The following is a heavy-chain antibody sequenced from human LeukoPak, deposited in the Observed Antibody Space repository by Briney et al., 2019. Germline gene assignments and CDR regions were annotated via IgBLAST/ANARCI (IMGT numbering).Heavy chain of an antibody. CDR1: GGSISSYY. V-gene: IGHV4-59*01. Sequence: PSETLSLTCTVSGGSISSYYWSWIRQPPGKGLEWIGYIYYSGSTNYNPPLKSRVTISVDTSKNQFSLKLSSVTAADTAVYYCARDLGGYCSSTSCHNWFDPWGQGTLVTVSS. J-gene: IGHJ5*02. CDR3: ARDLGGYCSSTSCHNWFDP. D-gene: IGHD2-2*03. CDR2: IYYSGST.